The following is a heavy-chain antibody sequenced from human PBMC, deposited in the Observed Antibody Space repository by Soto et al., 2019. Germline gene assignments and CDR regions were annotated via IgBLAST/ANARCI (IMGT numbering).Heavy chain of an antibody. V-gene: IGHV3-15*07. J-gene: IGHJ4*02. CDR1: GFSITNTW. CDR2: VKSKADGGTA. CDR3: NSYPDFWGGHTPL. Sequence: EVQLVESGGGLVQPGGSLRLSCAASGFSITNTWMHWVRQAPGKGLEWVGRVKSKADGGTADYAAPVKGRFTVSRDDSKNTQYLQMNSLNMEDTAGYYCNSYPDFWGGHTPLWGQGTLVTVSS. D-gene: IGHD3-3*01.